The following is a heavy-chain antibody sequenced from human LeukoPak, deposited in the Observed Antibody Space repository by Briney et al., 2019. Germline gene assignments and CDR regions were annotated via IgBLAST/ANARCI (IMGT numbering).Heavy chain of an antibody. CDR2: ISAYNGNT. V-gene: IGHV1-18*01. Sequence: ASVKVSCKASGYTFTSYGISWVRPAPGQGLEWMGWISAYNGNTNYAQKLQGRVTITTATSTSTAYMELRSLRSDDTAVYYCARDPPRTMVRGVIDHPFDYWGQGTLVTVSS. CDR1: GYTFTSYG. CDR3: ARDPPRTMVRGVIDHPFDY. D-gene: IGHD3-10*01. J-gene: IGHJ4*02.